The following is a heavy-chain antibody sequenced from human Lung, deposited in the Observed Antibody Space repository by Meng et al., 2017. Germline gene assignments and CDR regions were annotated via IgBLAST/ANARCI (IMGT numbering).Heavy chain of an antibody. Sequence: GGSLRLSCAVSGFTVSDTYMTWVRQAPGKGLEWVSLIQSGGRTYYADSVRGRFTISRDSSKNTLSLQMNSVRADDTAVYFCARGVGSGLYFYYFDYWGQGTLVTVS. CDR1: GFTVSDTY. CDR2: IQSGGRT. CDR3: ARGVGSGLYFYYFDY. D-gene: IGHD6-19*01. J-gene: IGHJ4*02. V-gene: IGHV3-66*02.